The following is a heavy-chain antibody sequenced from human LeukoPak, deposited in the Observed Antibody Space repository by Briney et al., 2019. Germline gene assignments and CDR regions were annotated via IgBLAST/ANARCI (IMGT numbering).Heavy chain of an antibody. Sequence: GGSLRLSCAASGFTFSSYAMSWVRQAPGKGLEWVSAISGSGGSTYYADSVKGRFTISRDNSKNTLYLQMNSLRAEDTAVYYCATGSRFLEWLLYFDYWGQGTLVTVSS. D-gene: IGHD3-3*01. CDR3: ATGSRFLEWLLYFDY. J-gene: IGHJ4*02. CDR1: GFTFSSYA. V-gene: IGHV3-23*01. CDR2: ISGSGGST.